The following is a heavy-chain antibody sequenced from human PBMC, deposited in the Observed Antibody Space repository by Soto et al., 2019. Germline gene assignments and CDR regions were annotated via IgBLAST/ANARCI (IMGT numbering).Heavy chain of an antibody. V-gene: IGHV3-30*03. CDR3: ARRGWDAFDI. Sequence: QVQLVESGGGVVQPGRSLRLSCAASGFTFSSYGMHWVRQAPGKGLEWVAVISYDGSNKYYADSVKGRFTISRDNSKNTLYLQMNSLRAEDTSVYYCARRGWDAFDICGQGTMVTVSS. CDR2: ISYDGSNK. J-gene: IGHJ3*02. CDR1: GFTFSSYG.